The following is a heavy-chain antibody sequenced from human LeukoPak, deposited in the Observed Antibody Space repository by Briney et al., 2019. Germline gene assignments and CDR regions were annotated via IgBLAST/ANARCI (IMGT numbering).Heavy chain of an antibody. D-gene: IGHD2-15*01. CDR3: VSTLKGVAAPFDY. J-gene: IGHJ4*02. Sequence: GGSLRLSCSASGFTFSSYAMHWVRQAPGKGLEYVSAISSNGGSTYYADSVKGRFTISRGNSKNTLYLQMSSLRAEDTAVYYCVSTLKGVAAPFDYWGQGTLVTVSS. CDR2: ISSNGGST. V-gene: IGHV3-64D*06. CDR1: GFTFSSYA.